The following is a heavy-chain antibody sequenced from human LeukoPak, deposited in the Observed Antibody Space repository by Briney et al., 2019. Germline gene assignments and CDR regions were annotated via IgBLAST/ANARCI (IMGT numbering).Heavy chain of an antibody. V-gene: IGHV4-34*01. J-gene: IGHJ6*03. CDR1: GGSFSDFY. Sequence: SETLSLTCAVYGGSFSDFYCTWIRQPPGKGLEWIGEINHSRNTKYNPSLKSRVTILLDTSKNQFCLKVRSVTAADTAVYYCATTRGVITLDGYHYYIDVWGKGTTVTVSS. CDR3: ATTRGVITLDGYHYYIDV. CDR2: INHSRNT. D-gene: IGHD3-10*01.